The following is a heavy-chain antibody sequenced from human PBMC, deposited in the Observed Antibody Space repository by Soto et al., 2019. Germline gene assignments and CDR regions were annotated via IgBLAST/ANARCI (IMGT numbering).Heavy chain of an antibody. CDR3: ATLRYPVDY. CDR1: GFTFSSYG. D-gene: IGHD3-9*01. Sequence: QVQLVESGGGVVQPGRSLRLSCAASGFTFSSYGMHWVRQAPGKGLEWVAVIWYDGSNKYYADSVKGRFTISRDNSKNTLYLQMKSLRAEDTAVYYCATLRYPVDYWGQGTLVTVSS. J-gene: IGHJ4*02. V-gene: IGHV3-33*01. CDR2: IWYDGSNK.